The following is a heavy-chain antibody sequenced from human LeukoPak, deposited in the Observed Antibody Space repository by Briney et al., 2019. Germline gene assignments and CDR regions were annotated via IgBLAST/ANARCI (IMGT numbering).Heavy chain of an antibody. V-gene: IGHV1-69*04. J-gene: IGHJ4*02. CDR1: GCTFTSYT. Sequence: SVKVSCKASGCTFTSYTFSWVRQAPGHGLEWMGRIIPLLGVANYAQKFQDRVTIFAEKSTSTVYMQLSSLRSEDTAIYYCARDDADSAYAAGDFWGQGTLVTVSS. CDR3: ARDDADSAYAAGDF. CDR2: IIPLLGVA. D-gene: IGHD5-12*01.